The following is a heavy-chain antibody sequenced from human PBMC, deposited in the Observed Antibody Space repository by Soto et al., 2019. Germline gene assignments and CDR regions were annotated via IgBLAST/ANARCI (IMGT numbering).Heavy chain of an antibody. D-gene: IGHD6-6*01. V-gene: IGHV3-23*01. J-gene: IGHJ3*02. Sequence: GGSLRLSCAASGFTFSSYAMSWVRQAPGKGLEWVSAISGSGGSTYYADSVKGRFTISRDTSKNTLYLQMISLRAEDSAVYYCAKDGDRSSSDAFDIWGQGTMVTVSS. CDR1: GFTFSSYA. CDR2: ISGSGGST. CDR3: AKDGDRSSSDAFDI.